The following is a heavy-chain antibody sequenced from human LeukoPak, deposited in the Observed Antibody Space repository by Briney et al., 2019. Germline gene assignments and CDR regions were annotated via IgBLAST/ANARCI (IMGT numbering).Heavy chain of an antibody. D-gene: IGHD3-16*01. J-gene: IGHJ4*02. Sequence: PSETLSLTCTVSGGSISSGSYYWSWIRQPAGKGLEWIGRIYTSGSTNYNPSLKSRVTISVDTSKTQFSLKLSSVTAADTAVYYCARGWGARFDYWGQGTLVTVSS. V-gene: IGHV4-61*02. CDR2: IYTSGST. CDR1: GGSISSGSYY. CDR3: ARGWGARFDY.